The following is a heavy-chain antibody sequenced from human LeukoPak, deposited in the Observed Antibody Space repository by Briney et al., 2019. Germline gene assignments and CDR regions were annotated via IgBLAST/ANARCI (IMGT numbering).Heavy chain of an antibody. Sequence: PGGSLRLSCAASGFTFSSYAMSWVRQAPGKGLEWVSAISGSGGSTYYADSVKGRFTISRDNSKNTLHLQMNSLRAEDTAVYYCAKTKRVGGYYYDQRGLSYFDYWGQETLVTVSS. CDR1: GFTFSSYA. CDR3: AKTKRVGGYYYDQRGLSYFDY. CDR2: ISGSGGST. D-gene: IGHD3-22*01. V-gene: IGHV3-23*01. J-gene: IGHJ4*02.